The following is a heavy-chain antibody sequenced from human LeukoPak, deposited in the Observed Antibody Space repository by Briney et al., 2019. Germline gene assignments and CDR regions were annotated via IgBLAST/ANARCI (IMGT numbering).Heavy chain of an antibody. D-gene: IGHD2-21*02. Sequence: SGTLSLTCTVSGGSISGYYWTWIWQPPGKGLEWIGHIYYGGDTNYNPSLKSRVTVSADTSKNQFSLKVSSVTAADTAVYYCARWTNCGGDCYILQHWGQGTPVTVSS. J-gene: IGHJ1*01. CDR1: GGSISGYY. V-gene: IGHV4-59*01. CDR3: ARWTNCGGDCYILQH. CDR2: IYYGGDT.